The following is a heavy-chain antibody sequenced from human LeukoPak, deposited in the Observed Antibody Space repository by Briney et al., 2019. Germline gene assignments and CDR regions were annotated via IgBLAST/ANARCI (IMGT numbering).Heavy chain of an antibody. CDR3: AKPVGLEAPTASRYFDL. D-gene: IGHD2-2*01. Sequence: GGSLRLSCAASAFTFSSYAMTWVRQAPGKGLEWVSTVSYAASSTYYADSVRGRFTISRDNSKNTLFLYMDSLRAEDTAVYYCAKPVGLEAPTASRYFDLWGRGTQVTVSS. CDR1: AFTFSSYA. V-gene: IGHV3-23*01. CDR2: VSYAASST. J-gene: IGHJ2*01.